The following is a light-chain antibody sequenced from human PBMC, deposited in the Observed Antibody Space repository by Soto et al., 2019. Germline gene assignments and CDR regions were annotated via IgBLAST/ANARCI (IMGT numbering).Light chain of an antibody. CDR3: SSYGGSNNLV. CDR2: EVS. CDR1: SSDVGGYNY. V-gene: IGLV2-8*01. Sequence: QSVLTQPPSASGSPGQSVTISCTGTSSDVGGYNYVSWYQQHPGKAPKLMIYEVSKRPSGVPDRFSGSKSGNTASLTVSGPQAEDEADYYCSSYGGSNNLVFGGGTKLTVL. J-gene: IGLJ2*01.